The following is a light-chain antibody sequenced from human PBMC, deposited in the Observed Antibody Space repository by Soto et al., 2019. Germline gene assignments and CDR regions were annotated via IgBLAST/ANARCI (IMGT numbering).Light chain of an antibody. V-gene: IGKV4-1*01. Sequence: DIVMTQSPDSLAVSLGERATINCKSSQSVLYSSNNKNYLAWYQQRPGQPPKLLIYWASTRESGVPDRFSGSGSGTDFTLTITSLQAEDLAVYFCQKYESTPPTFGQGTKLEIK. CDR1: QSVLYSSNNKNY. CDR2: WAS. J-gene: IGKJ2*01. CDR3: QKYESTPPT.